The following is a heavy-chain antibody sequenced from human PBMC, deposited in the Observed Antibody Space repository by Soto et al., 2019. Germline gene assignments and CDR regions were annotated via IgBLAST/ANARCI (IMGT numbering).Heavy chain of an antibody. CDR2: INAGNGNT. CDR3: ARVGVPAAKLNWFDP. V-gene: IGHV1-3*01. D-gene: IGHD2-2*01. J-gene: IGHJ5*02. Sequence: GASVKVSCKASGYTFTSYAMHWVRQAPGQRLEWMGWINAGNGNTKYSQKFQGRVTITRDTSASTAYMELSSLRSEDTALYYCARVGVPAAKLNWFDPWGQGTLVTVSS. CDR1: GYTFTSYA.